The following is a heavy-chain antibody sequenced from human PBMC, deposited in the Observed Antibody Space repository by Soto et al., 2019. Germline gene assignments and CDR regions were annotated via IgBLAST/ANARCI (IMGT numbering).Heavy chain of an antibody. CDR3: AKMLTMVRGVTGPRDFDF. D-gene: IGHD3-10*01. CDR2: ISGPGATI. J-gene: IGHJ4*02. Sequence: EVQLLEAGGNLIQPGGSLRLSCAASGFTFSSYAMSWVRQAPGQGLEWLSAISGPGATIYYADSVKGRFTISRDNTKNTLYLQMNSLTAEDTAVYYCAKMLTMVRGVTGPRDFDFWGQGTLVTVSS. V-gene: IGHV3-23*01. CDR1: GFTFSSYA.